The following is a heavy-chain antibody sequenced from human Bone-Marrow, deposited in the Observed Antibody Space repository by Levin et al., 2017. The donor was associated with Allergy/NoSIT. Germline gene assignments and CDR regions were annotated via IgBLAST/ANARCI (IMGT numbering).Heavy chain of an antibody. CDR3: ASLGTYFENDY. CDR2: ISYDGNGK. V-gene: IGHV3-30*14. CDR1: GLSFTDSA. J-gene: IGHJ4*02. D-gene: IGHD3-22*01. Sequence: PGGSLRLSCIASGLSFTDSALHWVRQAPGEGLEWVAVISYDGNGKYYADSVKGRFTISKDNSKNTLFLQMSSLRVQDTAVYYCASLGTYFENDYWGQGTLVTVSS.